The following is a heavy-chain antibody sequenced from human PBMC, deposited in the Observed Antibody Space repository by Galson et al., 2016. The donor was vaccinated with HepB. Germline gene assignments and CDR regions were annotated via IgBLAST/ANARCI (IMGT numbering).Heavy chain of an antibody. Sequence: SLRLSCAASGFTVGNNQVNWVRQTPGKGLEWVSSITSSSSYINYADSVKGRFTISRDNPKNSLYLQMNSLRAVDTAVYYCARGRRGYSGYGVFRDSWGQGTLVTVSS. CDR2: ITSSSSYI. CDR3: ARGRRGYSGYGVFRDS. J-gene: IGHJ4*02. D-gene: IGHD5-12*01. CDR1: GFTVGNNQ. V-gene: IGHV3-21*01.